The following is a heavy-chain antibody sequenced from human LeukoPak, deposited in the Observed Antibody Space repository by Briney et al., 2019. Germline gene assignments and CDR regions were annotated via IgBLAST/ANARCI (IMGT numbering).Heavy chain of an antibody. D-gene: IGHD2-15*01. Sequence: ASVKVSCKASGYTFTGYYMHWVRQGPGQGLEWMGWINPSSGGTNYAQKFQGRVTMTRDTSISTAYMELSRLRSDDTAVYYCAREPYCSGGSCGGYYYYYMDVWGKGTTLTVSS. V-gene: IGHV1-2*02. J-gene: IGHJ6*03. CDR1: GYTFTGYY. CDR2: INPSSGGT. CDR3: AREPYCSGGSCGGYYYYYMDV.